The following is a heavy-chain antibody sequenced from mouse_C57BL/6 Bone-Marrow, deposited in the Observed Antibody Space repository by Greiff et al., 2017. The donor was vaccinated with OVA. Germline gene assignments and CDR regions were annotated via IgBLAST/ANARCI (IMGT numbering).Heavy chain of an antibody. J-gene: IGHJ3*01. CDR1: GFTFSSYG. V-gene: IGHV5-6*02. Sequence: EVKLVESGGDLVKPGGSLKLSCAASGFTFSSYGMSWVRQTPDKRLEWVATISSGGSYTYYPDSVKGRFTISRDNAKNTLYLQMSSLKSEDTAIYYCAIYYSNVSWFAYWGQGTLGTVSA. CDR2: ISSGGSYT. D-gene: IGHD2-5*01. CDR3: AIYYSNVSWFAY.